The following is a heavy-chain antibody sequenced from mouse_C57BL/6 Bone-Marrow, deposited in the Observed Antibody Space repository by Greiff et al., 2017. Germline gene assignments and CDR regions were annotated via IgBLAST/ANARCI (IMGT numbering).Heavy chain of an antibody. D-gene: IGHD1-1*01. Sequence: EVQLQQSGAELVRPGASVKLSCTASGFNIKDYYMHWVKQRPEQGLEWIGRIDPEDGDTEYAPKFQGKATMTADTAANPAYLQLSSLTSEDTAVYYCTTDPRYYGRRGYWGQGTTLTVSS. V-gene: IGHV14-1*01. J-gene: IGHJ2*01. CDR3: TTDPRYYGRRGY. CDR1: GFNIKDYY. CDR2: IDPEDGDT.